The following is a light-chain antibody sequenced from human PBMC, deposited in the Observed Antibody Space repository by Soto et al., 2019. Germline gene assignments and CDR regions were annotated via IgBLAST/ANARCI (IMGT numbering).Light chain of an antibody. V-gene: IGKV3-11*01. CDR2: DAS. CDR1: QSISSS. CDR3: PQRFTWPD. Sequence: TVLTQCPATLSLSPGERATLSFRASQSISSSLAWYQQTPGQAPRLLIYDASKRATGIPARFSGSGSGTDFTLTIIILETEDFAVYYCPQRFTWPDFGPGTKVDI. J-gene: IGKJ3*01.